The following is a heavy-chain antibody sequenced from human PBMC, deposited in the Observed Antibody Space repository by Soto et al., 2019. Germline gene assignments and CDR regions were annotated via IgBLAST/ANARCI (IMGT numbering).Heavy chain of an antibody. Sequence: GASVKVSCKASGYTFTSYGISWVRQAPGQGLEWMGWISAYNGNTNYAQKFQGRVTMTTDTSTSTAYMELRSLRSDDTAVYYCARVSSIAAPTNWFDPWGQGTLVTVSS. D-gene: IGHD6-6*01. CDR3: ARVSSIAAPTNWFDP. CDR1: GYTFTSYG. J-gene: IGHJ5*02. V-gene: IGHV1-18*01. CDR2: ISAYNGNT.